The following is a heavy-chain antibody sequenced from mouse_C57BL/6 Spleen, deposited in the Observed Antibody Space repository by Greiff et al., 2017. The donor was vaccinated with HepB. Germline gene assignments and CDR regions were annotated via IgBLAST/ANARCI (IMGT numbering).Heavy chain of an antibody. CDR2: IYPGSGST. D-gene: IGHD3-2*02. V-gene: IGHV1-55*01. J-gene: IGHJ3*01. Sequence: QVQLQQPGAELVKPGASVKMSCKASGYTFTSYWITWVKQRPGQGLEWIGDIYPGSGSTNYNEKFKSKATLTVDTSSSTAYMQLSSLTSEDSAVYYCARGGSSGYTWFAYWGQGTLVTVSA. CDR3: ARGGSSGYTWFAY. CDR1: GYTFTSYW.